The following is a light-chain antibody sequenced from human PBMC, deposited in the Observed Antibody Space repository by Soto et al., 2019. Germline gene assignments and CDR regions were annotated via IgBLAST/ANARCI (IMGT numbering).Light chain of an antibody. J-gene: IGLJ2*01. CDR1: SSDIGGYNY. CDR2: EVS. CDR3: SSYTSSSTVL. Sequence: QSALTQPASVSGSPGQSITISCTGTSSDIGGYNYVSWYQQHPGKAPKLMVYEVSNRPSGVSNRFSGSKSCNTASLTISGLQAEDGADYYCSSYTSSSTVLFGGGTKVTVL. V-gene: IGLV2-14*01.